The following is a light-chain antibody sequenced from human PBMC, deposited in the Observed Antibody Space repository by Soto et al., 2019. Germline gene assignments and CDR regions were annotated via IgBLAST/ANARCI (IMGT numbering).Light chain of an antibody. V-gene: IGKV1-39*01. CDR2: DAS. J-gene: IGKJ1*01. CDR1: QSINNY. Sequence: DIQMAQSTYSLSASVGDRITITCRSSQSINNYLNWYQQRPGKAPKVIIYDASSLQSGVPSRFSGSGSGTDFALTISSLQPEDFATYYCQQGFSAPPWTFGQGT. CDR3: QQGFSAPPWT.